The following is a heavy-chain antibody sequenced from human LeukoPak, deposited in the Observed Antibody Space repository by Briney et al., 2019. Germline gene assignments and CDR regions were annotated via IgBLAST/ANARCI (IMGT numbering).Heavy chain of an antibody. V-gene: IGHV3-48*01. CDR3: ARGGLSSGWYSPHGMDV. J-gene: IGHJ6*02. CDR2: ISSSSSTI. D-gene: IGHD6-19*01. Sequence: GGSLRLSCAASGFTFSSYSMNWVRQAPGKGLEWVSYISSSSSTIYYADSVKGRFTISRDNAKNSLYLQMNSLRAEDTALYHCARGGLSSGWYSPHGMDVWGQGTTVTVSS. CDR1: GFTFSSYS.